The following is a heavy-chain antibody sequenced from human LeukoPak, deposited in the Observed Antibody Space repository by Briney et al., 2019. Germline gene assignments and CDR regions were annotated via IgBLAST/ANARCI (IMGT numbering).Heavy chain of an antibody. CDR2: INPSGGST. Sequence: ASVKVSCKSSGYTFTSYYMHWVRQAPGQGLEWMGIINPSGGSTSYAQKFQGRVTMTRDTSTSTVYMELSSLRSEDTAVYYCAIGILTEYYLDYWGQGTLVTVSS. V-gene: IGHV1-46*01. CDR1: GYTFTSYY. CDR3: AIGILTEYYLDY. J-gene: IGHJ4*02. D-gene: IGHD3-9*01.